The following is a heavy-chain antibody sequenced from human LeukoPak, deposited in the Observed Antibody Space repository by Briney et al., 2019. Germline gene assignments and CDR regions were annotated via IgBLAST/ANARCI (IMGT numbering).Heavy chain of an antibody. CDR3: ARESESSGWYDY. Sequence: PGGSLRLSCAGPGFMFHDYAIHWVRQAPGKGLEWVSLISGGGGSTFYADSMKGRFTIYRDNSKNSLYLQMNSLRSDATALYYCARESESSGWYDYWGQGTLVTVSS. CDR1: GFMFHDYA. D-gene: IGHD6-19*01. V-gene: IGHV3-43*02. CDR2: ISGGGGST. J-gene: IGHJ4*02.